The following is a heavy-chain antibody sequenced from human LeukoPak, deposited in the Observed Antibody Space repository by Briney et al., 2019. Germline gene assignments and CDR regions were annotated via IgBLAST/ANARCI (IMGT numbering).Heavy chain of an antibody. CDR2: INTDGTNR. V-gene: IGHV3-74*03. J-gene: IGHJ4*02. Sequence: GGSLRLSCVASGFAFNNHWVHWVRQAPGKGLVWISRINTDGTNRKYADVVKGRFTISRDNAKNSLYLQMNSLRAEDTAVYYCARDLGIRFLEWAPDYWGQGTLVTVSS. D-gene: IGHD3-3*01. CDR3: ARDLGIRFLEWAPDY. CDR1: GFAFNNHW.